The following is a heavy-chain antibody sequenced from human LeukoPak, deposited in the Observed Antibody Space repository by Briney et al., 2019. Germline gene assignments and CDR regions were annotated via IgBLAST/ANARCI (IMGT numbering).Heavy chain of an antibody. CDR1: GGSISSYY. J-gene: IGHJ6*03. Sequence: KASETLSLTCTVSGGSISSYYWSWIRQPAGKGLEWIGRIYTSGSTNYNPSLKSRVTMSVDTSKNQFSLKLSSVTAADTAVYYCAREEIVVVPAAQFFYYYVDVWGKGTTVTVSS. V-gene: IGHV4-4*07. CDR2: IYTSGST. D-gene: IGHD2-2*01. CDR3: AREEIVVVPAAQFFYYYVDV.